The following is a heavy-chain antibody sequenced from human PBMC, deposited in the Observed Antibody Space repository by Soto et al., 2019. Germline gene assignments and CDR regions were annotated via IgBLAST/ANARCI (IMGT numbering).Heavy chain of an antibody. CDR3: AIDFYYYGSGTMGGYFDY. V-gene: IGHV3-66*01. J-gene: IGHJ4*02. CDR2: IYSGGST. CDR1: GLTVSSNY. D-gene: IGHD3-10*01. Sequence: EVQLVESGGGFVQPGGSLRLSCAASGLTVSSNYMSWVRQAPGKGMERVSVIYSGGSTYYADSVKGRFTISRDNSKNTLYLQMNLLRAEDTAVYYCAIDFYYYGSGTMGGYFDYWGQGTLVTVSS.